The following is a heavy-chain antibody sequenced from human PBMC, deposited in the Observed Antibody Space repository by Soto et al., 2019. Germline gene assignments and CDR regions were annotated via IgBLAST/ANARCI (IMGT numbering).Heavy chain of an antibody. CDR3: AKDDKLLLGFLNYYYGMDV. CDR2: ISYDGSNK. Sequence: GGSLRLSCAASGFTFSSYGMHWVRQAPGKGLEWVAVISYDGSNKYYADSVKGRFTISRDNSKNTLYLQMNSLRAEDTAVYYCAKDDKLLLGFLNYYYGMDVWGQGTTVTVSS. J-gene: IGHJ6*02. CDR1: GFTFSSYG. V-gene: IGHV3-30*18. D-gene: IGHD2-21*02.